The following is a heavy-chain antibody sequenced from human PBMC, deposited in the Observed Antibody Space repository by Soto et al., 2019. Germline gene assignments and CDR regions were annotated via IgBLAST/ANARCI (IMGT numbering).Heavy chain of an antibody. J-gene: IGHJ4*02. CDR2: VYYSGST. Sequence: KASETLSLTCTISGGSISNSSYYWGWIRQPPGKGLEWIGSVYYSGSTYYNPSLKSRATISVDTSKTQFSLKLRSVTAADTAVYYCARIAVSGPTSSFDYWGQGTLVTVSS. D-gene: IGHD6-19*01. CDR3: ARIAVSGPTSSFDY. CDR1: GGSISNSSYY. V-gene: IGHV4-39*01.